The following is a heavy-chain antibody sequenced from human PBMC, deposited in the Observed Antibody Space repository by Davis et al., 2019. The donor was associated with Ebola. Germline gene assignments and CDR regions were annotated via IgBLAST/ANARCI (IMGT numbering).Heavy chain of an antibody. J-gene: IGHJ4*02. CDR1: GGSISSYY. Sequence: SETLSLTCTVSGGSISSYYWSWIRQPAGKGLEWIGRIYTSGSTNYNPSLKSRVSISGDMSNNQFSLKLYSVTAADTAMYYCARTPQYSAYGAFFDSWGQGTLVTVSS. CDR3: ARTPQYSAYGAFFDS. V-gene: IGHV4-4*07. CDR2: IYTSGST. D-gene: IGHD5-12*01.